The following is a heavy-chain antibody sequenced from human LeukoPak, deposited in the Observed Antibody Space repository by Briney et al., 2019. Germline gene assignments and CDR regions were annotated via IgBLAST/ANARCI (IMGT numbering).Heavy chain of an antibody. Sequence: GASVKVSCKASGYSFSDYYIHWVRQAPGEGLEWMGWINPNSGVTNYAQKFRGRVTLTSDTSINTVYMEVNRLTSDDTAVFYCARVEDTSTAHYLDFWGQGTLVTVSS. CDR1: GYSFSDYY. CDR2: INPNSGVT. CDR3: ARVEDTSTAHYLDF. V-gene: IGHV1-2*02. D-gene: IGHD5-18*01. J-gene: IGHJ4*02.